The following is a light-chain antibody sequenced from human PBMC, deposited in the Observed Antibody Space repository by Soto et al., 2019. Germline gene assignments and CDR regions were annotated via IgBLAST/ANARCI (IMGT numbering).Light chain of an antibody. CDR3: QQYGSSPWT. Sequence: EIVLTQSPGTLSLSPGERATLSCRASQSVSSSYLAWYQQKPGQAPRLLIYGAFSRATDIPDRFSGSGSGTDFTLTISRLEPEDFAVYYCQQYGSSPWTFGQGTKV. CDR1: QSVSSSY. V-gene: IGKV3-20*01. CDR2: GAF. J-gene: IGKJ1*01.